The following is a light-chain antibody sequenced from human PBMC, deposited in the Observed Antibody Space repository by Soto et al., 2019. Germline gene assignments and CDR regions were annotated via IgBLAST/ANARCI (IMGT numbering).Light chain of an antibody. CDR1: TGAVTSGHY. J-gene: IGLJ1*01. Sequence: QAVVTQEPSLTVSPGGTVTLTCGSSTGAVTSGHYPHWFQQKPGQAPRTLIYDTSIKHSWTPARFSGSLLGGKAALTLSGAQREDEADYYCLVIYTGVGEVFGTGTKLTVL. V-gene: IGLV7-46*01. CDR3: LVIYTGVGEV. CDR2: DTS.